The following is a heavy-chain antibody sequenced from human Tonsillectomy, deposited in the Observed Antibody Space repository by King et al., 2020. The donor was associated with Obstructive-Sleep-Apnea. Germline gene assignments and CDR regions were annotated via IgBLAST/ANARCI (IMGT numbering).Heavy chain of an antibody. V-gene: IGHV3-7*01. CDR2: IKQDGMEK. CDR3: ARVLLWFGELTY. J-gene: IGHJ4*02. CDR1: GFTFSSYW. D-gene: IGHD3-10*01. Sequence: VQLVESGGALVQPGGSLRLSCATSGFTFSSYWMTWVRQAPGKGLEWVANIKQDGMEKYYADSVMGRFIISRDNAQNSLYLQMDSLGAGDTAVYYCARVLLWFGELTYWGQGTLVTVSS.